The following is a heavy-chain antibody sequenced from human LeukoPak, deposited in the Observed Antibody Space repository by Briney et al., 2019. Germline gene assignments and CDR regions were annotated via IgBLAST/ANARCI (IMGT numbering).Heavy chain of an antibody. CDR3: ARDLAL. Sequence: GGSLRLSCAASGVSVSSNYMSWVRQAPGKGLEWVSSIYNDGSTYYAESVKGRFTISRDNSKNTLYLQMNCQRAEDTAMYYGARDLALWGQGTLVTVSS. V-gene: IGHV3-66*01. D-gene: IGHD3-3*02. J-gene: IGHJ4*02. CDR1: GVSVSSNY. CDR2: IYNDGST.